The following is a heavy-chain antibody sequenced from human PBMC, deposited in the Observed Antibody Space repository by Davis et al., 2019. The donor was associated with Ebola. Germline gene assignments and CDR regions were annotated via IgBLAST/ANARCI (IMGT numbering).Heavy chain of an antibody. Sequence: PGGSLRLSCAASGFTFSSYSMNWVRQAPGKGLEWVSYISSSSSTIYYADSVKGRFTISRDNAKNSLYLQMNSLRDEDTAVYYCARDGPTGPETDAFDIWGQGTMVTVSS. D-gene: IGHD1-1*01. CDR1: GFTFSSYS. CDR2: ISSSSSTI. CDR3: ARDGPTGPETDAFDI. V-gene: IGHV3-48*02. J-gene: IGHJ3*02.